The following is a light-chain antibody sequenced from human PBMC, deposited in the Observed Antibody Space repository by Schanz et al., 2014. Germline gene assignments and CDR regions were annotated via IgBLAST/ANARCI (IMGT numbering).Light chain of an antibody. Sequence: EIVMTQSPATLSVSPGERATLSCRASQSISSYLAWYQQKPGQAPRLLIYAASSRATGIPDRFSGAGSGTDFTLTISRLEPEDFAVYYCQQYGSSPRTFGQGTKVEIK. V-gene: IGKV3-20*01. J-gene: IGKJ1*01. CDR2: AAS. CDR1: QSISSY. CDR3: QQYGSSPRT.